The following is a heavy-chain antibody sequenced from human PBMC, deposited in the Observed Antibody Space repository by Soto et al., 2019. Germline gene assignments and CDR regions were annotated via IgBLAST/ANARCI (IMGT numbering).Heavy chain of an antibody. Sequence: QVQLQESGPGLVKPSETLSLSCTVSGDSIRGSYWDWVRQTADKRLEWIGRIHSTGGSHYNPSLRSRLTMSIDTAKKQFCLALTAVTAADTAVYYCVRGVAAVCTYWFDPWGQGTLGTVAS. J-gene: IGHJ5*02. CDR3: VRGVAAVCTYWFDP. CDR1: GDSIRGSY. CDR2: IHSTGGS. D-gene: IGHD6-13*01. V-gene: IGHV4-4*07.